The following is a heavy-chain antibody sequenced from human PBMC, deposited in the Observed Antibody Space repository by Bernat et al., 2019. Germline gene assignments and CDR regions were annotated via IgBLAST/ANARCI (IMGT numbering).Heavy chain of an antibody. CDR2: IKQDGSEK. Sequence: EVQLVESGGGLVQPGGSLRLSCAASGFTFSSYWMSWVRQAPGKGLEWVANIKQDGSEKYYVDSVKGRFTISRDNAKNSLYLQMNSLRAEDTAVYYCARVGQGIFFTYAFDFWGQGTIVTLSS. V-gene: IGHV3-7*03. D-gene: IGHD3-3*01. CDR3: ARVGQGIFFTYAFDF. CDR1: GFTFSSYW. J-gene: IGHJ3*01.